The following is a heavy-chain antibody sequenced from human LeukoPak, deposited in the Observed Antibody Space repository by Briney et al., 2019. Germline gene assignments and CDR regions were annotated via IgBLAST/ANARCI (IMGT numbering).Heavy chain of an antibody. CDR2: IYSGGST. V-gene: IGHV3-53*01. J-gene: IGHJ3*01. Sequence: GGSLRLSCAASGFNVNSNYMSWVRQAPGKGLEWVLDIYSGGSTSYADSVKVRFTISRHISKKTLYLQINDLRAEDTAMYYCARDMQLSTWGLGTMVTVSS. D-gene: IGHD2-15*01. CDR3: ARDMQLST. CDR1: GFNVNSNY.